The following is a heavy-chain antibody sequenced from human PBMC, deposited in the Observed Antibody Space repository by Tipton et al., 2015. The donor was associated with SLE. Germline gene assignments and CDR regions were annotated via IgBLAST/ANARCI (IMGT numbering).Heavy chain of an antibody. J-gene: IGHJ4*02. V-gene: IGHV4-39*02. Sequence: LRLSCTVSGGSISSSSYYWGWIRQPPGKGLEWIGEVNHLGTIYYNASLKSRVTISIDTSKSHFSLKLTSVTAADTAVYYCARMEGMITYGGIAGLWGQGTVVTVSS. D-gene: IGHD3-16*01. CDR2: VNHLGTI. CDR3: ARMEGMITYGGIAGL. CDR1: GGSISSSSYY.